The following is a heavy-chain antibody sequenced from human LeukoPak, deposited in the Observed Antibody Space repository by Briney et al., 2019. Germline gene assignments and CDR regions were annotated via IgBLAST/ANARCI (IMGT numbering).Heavy chain of an antibody. J-gene: IGHJ4*02. CDR3: TTAGGYSSSWYEDDY. CDR1: GFTFSNAW. D-gene: IGHD6-13*01. V-gene: IGHV3-15*01. CDR2: IKSKTDGGTT. Sequence: GGSLRLSCAASGFTFSNAWMSWVRQAPGKGLEWVGRIKSKTDGGTTDYAAPVKGRFTISRDGSKNTLYLQMNSLKTEDTAMYYCTTAGGYSSSWYEDDYWGQGTLVTVSS.